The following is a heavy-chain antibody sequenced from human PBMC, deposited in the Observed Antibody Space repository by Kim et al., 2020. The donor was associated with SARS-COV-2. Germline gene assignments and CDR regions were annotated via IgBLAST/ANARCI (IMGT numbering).Heavy chain of an antibody. J-gene: IGHJ4*02. CDR2: IRSKANSYAT. V-gene: IGHV3-73*01. CDR3: TIAAAGRVY. Sequence: GGSLRLSCAASGFTFSGSAMHWVRQASGKGLEWVGRIRSKANSYATAYAASVKGRFTISRDDSKNTAYLQMNSLKTEDTAVYYCTIAAAGRVYWGQGTLVTVSS. CDR1: GFTFSGSA. D-gene: IGHD6-13*01.